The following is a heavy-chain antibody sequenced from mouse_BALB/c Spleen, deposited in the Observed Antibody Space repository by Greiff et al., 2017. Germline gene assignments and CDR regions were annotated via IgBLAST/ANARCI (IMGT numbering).Heavy chain of an antibody. J-gene: IGHJ3*01. V-gene: IGHV5-6-5*01. D-gene: IGHD2-4*01. CDR1: GFTFSSYA. CDR3: ASYDYEGFAY. CDR2: ISSGGST. Sequence: EVQLVESGGGLVKPGGSLKLSCAASGFTFSSYAMSWVRQTPEKRLEWVASISSGGSTYYPDSVKGRFTISRDNARNILYLQMSSLRSEDTAMYYCASYDYEGFAYWGQGTLVTVSA.